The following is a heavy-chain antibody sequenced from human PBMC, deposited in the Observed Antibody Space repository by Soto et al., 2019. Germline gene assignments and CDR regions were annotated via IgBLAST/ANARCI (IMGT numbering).Heavy chain of an antibody. CDR3: ATDMSSSGWYATAFDI. CDR1: GYTLTELS. D-gene: IGHD6-19*01. Sequence: ASVKVSCKVSGYTLTELSMHWVRQAPGKGLEWMGGFDPEDGETIYAQKFQGRVTMTEDTSTDTAYMELSSLRSEDTAVYYCATDMSSSGWYATAFDIWGQGTMVTVSS. CDR2: FDPEDGET. J-gene: IGHJ3*02. V-gene: IGHV1-24*01.